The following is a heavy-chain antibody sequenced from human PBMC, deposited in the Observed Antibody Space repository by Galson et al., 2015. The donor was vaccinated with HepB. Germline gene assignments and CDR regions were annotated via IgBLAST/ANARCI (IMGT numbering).Heavy chain of an antibody. Sequence: SLRLSCAASGFTFSTSAMHWVRQAPGKGLEWVATTSSLGDILYYADSVKGRFTISRDNSNNILSLQMNSLRAEDTAVYYCTRDAMGRGSGSYSAFDYWGQGTLVTVSS. V-gene: IGHV3-30-3*01. CDR1: GFTFSTSA. CDR3: TRDAMGRGSGSYSAFDY. CDR2: TSSLGDIL. J-gene: IGHJ4*02. D-gene: IGHD1-26*01.